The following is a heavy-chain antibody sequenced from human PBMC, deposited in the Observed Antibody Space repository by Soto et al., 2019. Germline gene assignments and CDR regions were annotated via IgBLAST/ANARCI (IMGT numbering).Heavy chain of an antibody. CDR3: ARDYCSSTSCYIGYGMDV. V-gene: IGHV1-2*04. D-gene: IGHD2-2*02. Sequence: XSVKVSCKASVYTFTCYYMHWVRQAPGQGLEWMGWINPNSGGTNYAQKFQGWVTMTRDTSISTAYMELSRLRSDDTAVYYCARDYCSSTSCYIGYGMDVWGQGTTVTVSS. CDR1: VYTFTCYY. CDR2: INPNSGGT. J-gene: IGHJ6*02.